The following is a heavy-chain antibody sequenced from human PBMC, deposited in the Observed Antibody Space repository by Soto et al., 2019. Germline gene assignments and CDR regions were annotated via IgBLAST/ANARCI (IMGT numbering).Heavy chain of an antibody. CDR3: TIDPFYGSGSYHPPNYDY. Sequence: GGSLRLSCAASGFTFSNAWMNWVRQAPGKGLEWVGRIKSKTDGGTADYPAPVKGRFTISRNDSKNTLYLQMNSLKTEDTAVYYCTIDPFYGSGSYHPPNYDYWGQGTLVTVSS. CDR1: GFTFSNAW. D-gene: IGHD3-10*01. CDR2: IKSKTDGGTA. J-gene: IGHJ4*02. V-gene: IGHV3-15*07.